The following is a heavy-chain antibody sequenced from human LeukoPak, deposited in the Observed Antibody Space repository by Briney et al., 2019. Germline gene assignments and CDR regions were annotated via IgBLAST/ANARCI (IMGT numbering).Heavy chain of an antibody. CDR1: GGSFSGYY. V-gene: IGHV4-34*01. Sequence: QTSETLSLTCAVYGGSFSGYYWSWIRQPPGKGLEWIGEINHSGSTNYNPSLKSRVTISVDTSKNQFSLKLSSVTAADTAVYYCARGVVVAATQHYYYGMDVWGQGTTVTVSS. CDR3: ARGVVVAATQHYYYGMDV. J-gene: IGHJ6*02. CDR2: INHSGST. D-gene: IGHD2-15*01.